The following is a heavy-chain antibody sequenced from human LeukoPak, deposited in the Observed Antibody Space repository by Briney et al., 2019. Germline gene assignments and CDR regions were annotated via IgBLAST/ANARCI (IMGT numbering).Heavy chain of an antibody. CDR2: IYPGDSVT. J-gene: IGHJ6*02. CDR1: GYSFSDYW. D-gene: IGHD3-22*01. CDR3: ATHGLSGRNSDGYFQSFVHYGMDV. V-gene: IGHV5-51*01. Sequence: PGEPLKISCKGSGYSFSDYWIGWVRQMPGKGLEWMGIIYPGDSVTKYNPSLQGQVIISADKFKSTAFLLWSSLKASDAAMYYCATHGLSGRNSDGYFQSFVHYGMDVWGQGTVVTVSS.